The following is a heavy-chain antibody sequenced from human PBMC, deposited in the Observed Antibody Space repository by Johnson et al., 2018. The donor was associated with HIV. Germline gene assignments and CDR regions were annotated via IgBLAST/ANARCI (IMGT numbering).Heavy chain of an antibody. Sequence: EVQLVESGGGLVKPGGSLRLSCAASGFTFSNAWMSWVRQAPGKGLEWVGRIKSKTDGGTTDYAVPVQGRFTISRDDLKNMLYLQMNSLKTEDIAVSYCTTDRWGYDAFVIWGQGKMVTVST. V-gene: IGHV3-15*01. CDR2: IKSKTDGGTT. CDR1: GFTFSNAW. CDR3: TTDRWGYDAFVI. D-gene: IGHD3-16*01. J-gene: IGHJ3*02.